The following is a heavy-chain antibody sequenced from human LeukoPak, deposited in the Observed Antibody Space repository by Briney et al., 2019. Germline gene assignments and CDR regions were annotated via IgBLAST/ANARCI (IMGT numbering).Heavy chain of an antibody. CDR3: AKDRNVVIPAPDY. CDR1: GFIFGSYA. J-gene: IGHJ4*02. Sequence: GGSLRLSCAASGFIFGSYAMSWVRQAPEKGLEWISSISDDGDNTFYGDPVKGRFTIYRDNSKNTLYLQMSSLRAEVTAVYYCAKDRNVVIPAPDYWGQGTLVTVSS. V-gene: IGHV3-23*01. CDR2: ISDDGDNT. D-gene: IGHD2-2*01.